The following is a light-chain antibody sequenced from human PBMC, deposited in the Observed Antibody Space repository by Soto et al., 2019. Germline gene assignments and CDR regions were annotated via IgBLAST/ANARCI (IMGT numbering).Light chain of an antibody. CDR2: LVS. CDR1: QSLLHSNGYTY. J-gene: IGKJ1*01. CDR3: VQTLQTLT. V-gene: IGKV2-28*01. Sequence: IVMTQSPLSLPVTPGEPASISCRSSQSLLHSNGYTYLGWYLQKPGQSPQLLIYLVSNRASGVPERFSGSGSGTDFTLESSRVEAEDVGIYYCVQTLQTLTFGQGTRVEIK.